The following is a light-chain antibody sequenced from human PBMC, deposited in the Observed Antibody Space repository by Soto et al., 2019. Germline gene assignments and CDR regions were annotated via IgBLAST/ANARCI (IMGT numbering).Light chain of an antibody. V-gene: IGLV2-14*01. J-gene: IGLJ1*01. CDR1: SSDVGGYNY. CDR2: EVS. CDR3: SSYTSSSTLV. Sequence: QSALTQPASVSGSPGQSITISCTGTSSDVGGYNYVSWYQQHPGKAPKLMIYEVSSRPSGVSNRFSGSKSGNTASLTISELQAEDEADYYCSSYTSSSTLVFGTGTKVTVL.